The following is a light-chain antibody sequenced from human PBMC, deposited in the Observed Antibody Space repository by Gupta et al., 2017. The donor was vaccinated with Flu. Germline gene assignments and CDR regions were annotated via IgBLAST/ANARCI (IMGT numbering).Light chain of an antibody. Sequence: QPVLPQPPSVSWAPGQRVTISCTGSSSNIGANYDVHWYQQLPGTAPKFLVYVVNNRPSGVPDRFSDSKSGTSASVATTGLQAEDEADYYWQSYDSSLSGWVFGGGTKLTVL. V-gene: IGLV1-40*01. CDR3: QSYDSSLSGWV. CDR2: VVN. J-gene: IGLJ3*02. CDR1: SSNIGANYD.